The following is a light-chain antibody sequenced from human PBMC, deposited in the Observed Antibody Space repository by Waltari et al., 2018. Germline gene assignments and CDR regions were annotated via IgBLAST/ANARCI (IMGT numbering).Light chain of an antibody. Sequence: DIVMTQSPDSLAVSLGERATINCKSSQSVLYSSNNKNYLAWYQQKPGQPPKLPIHWASTRESGVPNRFSGSGSGTDFTLTISSLQAEDVAVYYCQQYYSTPLTFGGGTKVEIK. V-gene: IGKV4-1*01. CDR2: WAS. CDR1: QSVLYSSNNKNY. J-gene: IGKJ4*01. CDR3: QQYYSTPLT.